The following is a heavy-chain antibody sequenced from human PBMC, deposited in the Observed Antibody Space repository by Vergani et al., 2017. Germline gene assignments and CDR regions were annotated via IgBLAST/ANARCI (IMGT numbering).Heavy chain of an antibody. J-gene: IGHJ4*02. V-gene: IGHV3-48*04. CDR3: ARDTASWLYFDY. Sequence: EVQLVESGGGLVQPGGSLRLSCAASGFTFSSYSMNWVRQAPGKGLEWVSYISSSGSTIYYADSVKGRFTISRDNAKNSLYLQMNSLRAEDTAVYYCARDTASWLYFDYWGQGTLVTVSS. CDR1: GFTFSSYS. D-gene: IGHD3-22*01. CDR2: ISSSGSTI.